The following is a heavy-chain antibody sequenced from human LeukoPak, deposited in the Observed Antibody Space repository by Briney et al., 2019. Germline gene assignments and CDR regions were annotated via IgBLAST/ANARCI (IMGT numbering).Heavy chain of an antibody. CDR3: VRLRWELLAPYFDH. CDR1: SDSPITYY. Sequence: PSETLSLTCSVPSDSPITYYWGWVRQSPGKGLEWIGHIYHSGSTDYNPSFKSRVTISIDMSKKEFSLRLTSVTVADTAMYYCVRLRWELLAPYFDHWGQGAFVIVSS. J-gene: IGHJ4*02. D-gene: IGHD2-15*01. V-gene: IGHV4-59*01. CDR2: IYHSGST.